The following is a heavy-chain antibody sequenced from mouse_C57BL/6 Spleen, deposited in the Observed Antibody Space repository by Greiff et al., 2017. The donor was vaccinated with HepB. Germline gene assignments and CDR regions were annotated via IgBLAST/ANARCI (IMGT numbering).Heavy chain of an antibody. Sequence: VQLQQPGAELVRPGSSVKLSCKASGYTFTSYWMHWVKQRPIQGLEWIGNIDPSDSETHYNQKFKDKATLTVDKSSSTAYMQLSSLTSEDSAVYYCARTFYDTNGDSYAMDYWGQGTSVTVSS. CDR1: GYTFTSYW. CDR3: ARTFYDTNGDSYAMDY. D-gene: IGHD4-1*01. V-gene: IGHV1-52*01. CDR2: IDPSDSET. J-gene: IGHJ4*01.